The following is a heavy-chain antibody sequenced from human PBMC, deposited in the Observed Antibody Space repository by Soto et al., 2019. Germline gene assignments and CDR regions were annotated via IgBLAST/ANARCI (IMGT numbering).Heavy chain of an antibody. D-gene: IGHD1-26*01. J-gene: IGHJ3*02. Sequence: PGESLKISCKGSGYSFTSYWISWVRQMPGKGLEWMGRIDPSDSYTNYSPSFQGHVTISADKSISTAYLQWSSLKASDTAMYYCARLGWELLPHRDAFDIWGQGTKVTGSS. CDR1: GYSFTSYW. CDR3: ARLGWELLPHRDAFDI. CDR2: IDPSDSYT. V-gene: IGHV5-10-1*01.